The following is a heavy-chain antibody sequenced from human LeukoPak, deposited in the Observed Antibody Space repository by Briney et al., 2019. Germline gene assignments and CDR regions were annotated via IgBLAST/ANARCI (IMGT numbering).Heavy chain of an antibody. CDR3: ARTSGFFDSSGFYQQNPYYFQY. D-gene: IGHD3-22*01. V-gene: IGHV4-34*01. J-gene: IGHJ4*02. CDR1: GFTFSSYS. CDR2: INHSGRT. Sequence: PGGSLRLSCAASGFTFSSYSMNWVRQAPGKGLEWIGDINHSGRTNYNPSLQRRVSISVDTSKSQFSLNVTSVTGADTAVYYCARTSGFFDSSGFYQQNPYYFQYWGQGVLVTVSS.